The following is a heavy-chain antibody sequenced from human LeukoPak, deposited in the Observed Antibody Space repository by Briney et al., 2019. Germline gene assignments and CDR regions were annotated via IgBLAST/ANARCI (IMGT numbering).Heavy chain of an antibody. CDR1: GGSIGSSSYY. CDR2: IYYTGST. V-gene: IGHV4-39*01. Sequence: SETLSLTCTVSGGSIGSSSYYWGWIRQPPGKGLEWIGSIYYTGSTYYNPSLKSRVTISVDTSKNQFSLKLSSVTAADTAVYYCARLRYYYDRTFDYWGQGTLVTVSS. J-gene: IGHJ4*02. CDR3: ARLRYYYDRTFDY. D-gene: IGHD3-22*01.